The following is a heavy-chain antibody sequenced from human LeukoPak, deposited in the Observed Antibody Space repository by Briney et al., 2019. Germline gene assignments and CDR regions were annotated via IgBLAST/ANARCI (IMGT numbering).Heavy chain of an antibody. Sequence: ASVKVSCKASGYTFTGYYMHWVRQAPGQGLEWMGWINPNSGGTNYAQKFQGWVTMTRDTSISTAYMELSRLRSEDTAVYYCARGGQAAAGTSNMFDPWGQGTLVTVSS. V-gene: IGHV1-2*04. J-gene: IGHJ5*02. CDR3: ARGGQAAAGTSNMFDP. CDR2: INPNSGGT. D-gene: IGHD6-13*01. CDR1: GYTFTGYY.